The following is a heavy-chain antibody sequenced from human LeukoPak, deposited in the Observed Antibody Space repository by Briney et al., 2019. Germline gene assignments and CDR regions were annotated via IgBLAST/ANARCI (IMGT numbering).Heavy chain of an antibody. Sequence: PGGSLKLSCAAAGFTFSHYGMHWVRQAPGKGLEWVAVIWSDGTNKYYAAPVKGRFSISRDDSGKTVYLQMNSLRPEDTGIYYCARDAQRGFDYSNSLQYWGQGTPVTVST. D-gene: IGHD4-11*01. CDR3: ARDAQRGFDYSNSLQY. V-gene: IGHV3-33*01. CDR2: IWSDGTNK. J-gene: IGHJ4*02. CDR1: GFTFSHYG.